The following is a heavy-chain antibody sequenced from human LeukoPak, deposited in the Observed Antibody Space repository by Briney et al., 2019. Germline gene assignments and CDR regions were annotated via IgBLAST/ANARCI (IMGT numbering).Heavy chain of an antibody. CDR3: AREKNFDGSGSYYRHNWFDP. Sequence: GGSLRLSCAASGFTFSSYWMHWVRQAPGKGLVWVSRINSDGSSTSYADSVKGRFTISRDNAKNTLYLQMNSLRAEDTAVYYCAREKNFDGSGSYYRHNWFDPWGQGTLVTVSS. CDR2: INSDGSST. D-gene: IGHD3-10*01. V-gene: IGHV3-74*01. CDR1: GFTFSSYW. J-gene: IGHJ5*02.